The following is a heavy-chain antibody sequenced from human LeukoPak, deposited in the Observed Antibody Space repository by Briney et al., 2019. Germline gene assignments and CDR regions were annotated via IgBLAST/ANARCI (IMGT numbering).Heavy chain of an antibody. CDR2: IRYDGNNK. V-gene: IGHV3-30*02. Sequence: GGSLRLSCAASGFTFSDYSMHWVRQAPGKVLNWVAFIRYDGNNKYYADSVKGRFTISRDNSKNMLYLEMNSLSTEDTAVYYCAKVRYCSGVNCYPDDNWGQGTLVTVSS. J-gene: IGHJ4*02. CDR1: GFTFSDYS. D-gene: IGHD2-15*01. CDR3: AKVRYCSGVNCYPDDN.